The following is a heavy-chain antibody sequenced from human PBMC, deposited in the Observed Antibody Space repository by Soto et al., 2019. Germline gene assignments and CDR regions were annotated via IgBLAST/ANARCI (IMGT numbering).Heavy chain of an antibody. J-gene: IGHJ6*03. CDR1: GLTVGRNY. Sequence: EEQLVESGGGLVQPGGSLRLSCAASGLTVGRNYMSWVRQAPGKGLERVSVIYSGDDTYYADSARGRFTISRYNSKNTLLLQMNNVRAEDTAVYYCARDRGGGYCTGTSWYGIYLDVWGKGTTVIVSS. V-gene: IGHV3-66*01. D-gene: IGHD2-2*01. CDR2: IYSGDDT. CDR3: ARDRGGGYCTGTSWYGIYLDV.